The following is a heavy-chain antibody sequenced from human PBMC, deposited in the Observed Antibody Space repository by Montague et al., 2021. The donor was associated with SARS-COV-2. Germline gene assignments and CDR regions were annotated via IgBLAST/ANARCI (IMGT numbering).Heavy chain of an antibody. J-gene: IGHJ6*02. V-gene: IGHV4-34*01. CDR1: GGSFSGYY. D-gene: IGHD2-2*01. CDR2: INHSGST. CDR3: ARGFRSVVPAVLGVAIYYYFDMDV. Sequence: SETLSLTCTVYGGSFSGYYWCWIRKPQAPGLEWKGEINHSGSTNYNPYLTIQVTISIDTSKYKFSLKLSSVTAAATAAYFCARGFRSVVPAVLGVAIYYYFDMDVWGQGTTVTVSS.